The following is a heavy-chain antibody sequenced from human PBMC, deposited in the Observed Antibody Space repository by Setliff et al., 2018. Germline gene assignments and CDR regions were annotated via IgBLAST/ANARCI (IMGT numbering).Heavy chain of an antibody. D-gene: IGHD2-2*01. CDR1: GGSISSSSYY. V-gene: IGHV4-61*09. CDR3: ATNPYQLLNFDY. J-gene: IGHJ4*02. Sequence: SETLSLTCTVSGGSISSSSYYWSWIRQPARKGLEWIGHIYTSGSTNYNPSLKSRVTISVDTSKNQFSLKLSSVTAADTAVHYCATNPYQLLNFDYWGQGTLVTAPQ. CDR2: IYTSGST.